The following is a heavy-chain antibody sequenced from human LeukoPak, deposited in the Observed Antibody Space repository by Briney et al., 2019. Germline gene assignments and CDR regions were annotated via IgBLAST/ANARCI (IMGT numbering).Heavy chain of an antibody. CDR3: ARGGISSARGGGGGRY. J-gene: IGHJ4*02. V-gene: IGHV1-3*01. Sequence: ASVKVSCKASGYTFTTNAIHWVRQAPGQRLEWMGWINGGNGNTKYSQRFQGRVTITRDTSASTAYMELSSLTSEDTALYYCARGGISSARGGGGGRYWGQGTLVTVSS. CDR2: INGGNGNT. CDR1: GYTFTTNA. D-gene: IGHD1-14*01.